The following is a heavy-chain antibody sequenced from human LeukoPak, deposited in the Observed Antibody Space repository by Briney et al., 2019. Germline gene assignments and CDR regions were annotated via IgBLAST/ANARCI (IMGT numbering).Heavy chain of an antibody. Sequence: GGSLRLSCAASGFRFSDHHMEWVRQAPGKGLEWVAVISYDGSNKYYADSVKGRFTISRDNSKNTLYLQMNSLRAEDTAVYYCAQRLTLDYWGQGTLVTVSS. J-gene: IGHJ4*02. CDR2: ISYDGSNK. D-gene: IGHD6-25*01. CDR1: GFRFSDHH. V-gene: IGHV3-30-3*01. CDR3: AQRLTLDY.